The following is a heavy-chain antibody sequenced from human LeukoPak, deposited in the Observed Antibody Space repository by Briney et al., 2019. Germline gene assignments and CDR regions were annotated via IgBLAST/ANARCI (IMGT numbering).Heavy chain of an antibody. Sequence: GESLKICCKGSGYSITSYWICWVRQMAGKGLEWMWIIYPGDSDTRYSPSFQGQVTISADKSISTAYLQWSSLKASNTAMYYCARRATIFGVVMYYFDYWGQGTLVTVSS. CDR3: ARRATIFGVVMYYFDY. J-gene: IGHJ4*02. CDR1: GYSITSYW. D-gene: IGHD3-3*01. V-gene: IGHV5-51*01. CDR2: IYPGDSDT.